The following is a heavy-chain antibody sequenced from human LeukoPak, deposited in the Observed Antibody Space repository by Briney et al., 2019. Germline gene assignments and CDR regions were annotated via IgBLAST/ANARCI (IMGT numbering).Heavy chain of an antibody. CDR3: TRMTAGHDY. D-gene: IGHD2-21*02. CDR2: INHSGYT. V-gene: IGHV4-34*01. J-gene: IGHJ4*02. Sequence: PSETLSLTCAVSGVSFDDYYWSWVRQTPGKGLEWIGEINHSGYTNDSPSLKSRVTLSIDTSREQFSLNLRSVTVADTGIYYCTRMTAGHDYWGQGTLVTVSS. CDR1: GVSFDDYY.